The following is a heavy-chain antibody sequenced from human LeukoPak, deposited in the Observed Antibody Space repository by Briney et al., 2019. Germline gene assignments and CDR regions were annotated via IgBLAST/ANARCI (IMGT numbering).Heavy chain of an antibody. CDR3: AKDQVRGKRRSDAFDI. CDR1: GFTFSSYG. D-gene: IGHD4-23*01. J-gene: IGHJ3*02. CDR2: ISYDGSNK. Sequence: GGSLRLSCAASGFTFSSYGMHWVRQAPGKGLEWVAVISYDGSNKYYADSVKGRFTISRDNSKDTLYLQMNGLRAEDTAVYYCAKDQVRGKRRSDAFDIWGQGTMVTVSS. V-gene: IGHV3-30*18.